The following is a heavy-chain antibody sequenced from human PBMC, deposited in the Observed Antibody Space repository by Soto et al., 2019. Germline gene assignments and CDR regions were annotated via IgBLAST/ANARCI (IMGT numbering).Heavy chain of an antibody. Sequence: ASVKVSCKASGYTFIGYAMHWVRQAPGQGLEWMGWINGYTGNTNYAQKFQGRVTMTTDTSTNTAYLDLWTLISDDTAVYYCARSWVTGKGGIDVWGQGTTVTVSS. CDR3: ARSWVTGKGGIDV. V-gene: IGHV1-18*01. D-gene: IGHD3-16*01. J-gene: IGHJ6*02. CDR1: GYTFIGYA. CDR2: INGYTGNT.